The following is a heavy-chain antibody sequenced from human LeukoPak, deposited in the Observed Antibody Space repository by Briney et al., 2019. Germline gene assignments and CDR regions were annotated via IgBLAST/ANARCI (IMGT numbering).Heavy chain of an antibody. CDR3: ARGYRRVPVTSPGY. Sequence: ASLKISCKASGYIFTSYDIYWVRQATGQGLECMGWMNPNSSNAGYAQKFQGIITMTTTTSINTAYMELSSLESEDTAVYYCARGYRRVPVTSPGYWGQGTLATVSS. V-gene: IGHV1-8*01. D-gene: IGHD4-17*01. CDR2: MNPNSSNA. CDR1: GYIFTSYD. J-gene: IGHJ4*02.